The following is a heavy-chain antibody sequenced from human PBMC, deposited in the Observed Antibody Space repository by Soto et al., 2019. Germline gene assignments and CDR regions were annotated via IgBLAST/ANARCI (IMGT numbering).Heavy chain of an antibody. D-gene: IGHD6-13*01. J-gene: IGHJ5*02. Sequence: PGGSLRLSCAASAFTFSTYGMHWLRQAPGKGLEWVAVISYDGSTKFYADSVKGRFTISRDNSKTTLYLQMNSLRAEDTAVYYCAKDRYSNTGNWFDPWGQGTLVTVSS. V-gene: IGHV3-30*18. CDR1: AFTFSTYG. CDR2: ISYDGSTK. CDR3: AKDRYSNTGNWFDP.